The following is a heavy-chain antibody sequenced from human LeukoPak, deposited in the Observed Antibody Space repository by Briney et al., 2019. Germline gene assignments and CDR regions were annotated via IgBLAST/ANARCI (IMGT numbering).Heavy chain of an antibody. V-gene: IGHV1-8*01. J-gene: IGHJ4*02. Sequence: ASVKVSCKASGYTFTSYDINWVRQATGQGLEWMGRVNPNSGNTRYAQKFQGRLTMTRNTSISTAYMELSSLRSEDTAVYYCAKNYDFLTGYANWGQGTLGTVSS. CDR2: VNPNSGNT. CDR1: GYTFTSYD. D-gene: IGHD3-9*01. CDR3: AKNYDFLTGYAN.